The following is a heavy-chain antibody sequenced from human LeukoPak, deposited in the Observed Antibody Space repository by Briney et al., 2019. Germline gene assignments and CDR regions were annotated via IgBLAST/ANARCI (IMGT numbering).Heavy chain of an antibody. D-gene: IGHD2-2*01. J-gene: IGHJ4*02. CDR3: ARVEEDCSSTSCLSFDY. CDR1: GFTFSSYS. CDR2: ISSSSSYI. Sequence: PGGSLRLSCAASGFTFSSYSMNWVRQAPGKGLEWVSSISSSSSYIYYADSVKGRFTISRDNAKNSLYLQMNSLRAEDTAVYYCARVEEDCSSTSCLSFDYWGQGTLVTVSS. V-gene: IGHV3-21*01.